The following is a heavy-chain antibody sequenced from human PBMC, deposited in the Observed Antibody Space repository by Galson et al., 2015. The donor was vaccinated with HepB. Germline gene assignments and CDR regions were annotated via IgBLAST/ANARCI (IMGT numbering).Heavy chain of an antibody. D-gene: IGHD2-2*01. V-gene: IGHV1-18*01. CDR1: GYTFLTYG. CDR2: ISTYNGDT. CDR3: ARTSGHCSATSCSYSDY. Sequence: SVKVSCKASGYTFLTYGINWVRQAPGQGLEWMGWISTYNGDTNGAQNFQGRVTMTTETSTSTAYMELRSLRSDDTAVYYCARTSGHCSATSCSYSDYWGQGTLVTVSS. J-gene: IGHJ4*02.